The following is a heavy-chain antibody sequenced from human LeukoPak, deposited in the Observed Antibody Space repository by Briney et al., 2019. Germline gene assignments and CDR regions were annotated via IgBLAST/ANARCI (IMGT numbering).Heavy chain of an antibody. D-gene: IGHD3-16*02. V-gene: IGHV4-31*11. CDR2: IYYSGST. J-gene: IGHJ5*02. CDR1: GGSISSGGYY. Sequence: SETLSLTCAVSGGSISSGGYYWSWIRQHPGKGLEWIGYIYYSGSTYYNPSLKSRVTISVDTSKNQFSLKLSSVTAADTAVYYCARGRTSYDYVWGSYRPRHWFDPWGQGTLGTVSS. CDR3: ARGRTSYDYVWGSYRPRHWFDP.